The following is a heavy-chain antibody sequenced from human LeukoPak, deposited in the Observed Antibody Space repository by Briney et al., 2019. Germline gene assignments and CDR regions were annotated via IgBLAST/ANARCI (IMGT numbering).Heavy chain of an antibody. V-gene: IGHV4-59*01. CDR1: GGSINNYC. J-gene: IGHJ4*02. CDR3: ARSKDILTGYCFDY. Sequence: SETLSLTCTVSGGSINNYCWSWIRQFPGKGLEWIGYIYYSGSTTYNPSLKSRVTISVDTSKNQFSLKLSSVTAADTAVYYCARSKDILTGYCFDYWGQGTLVTVSS. CDR2: IYYSGST. D-gene: IGHD3-9*01.